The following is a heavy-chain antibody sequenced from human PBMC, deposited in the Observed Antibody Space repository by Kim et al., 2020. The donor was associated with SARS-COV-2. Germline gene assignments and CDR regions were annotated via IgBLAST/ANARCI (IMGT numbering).Heavy chain of an antibody. V-gene: IGHV1-2*02. D-gene: IGHD3-10*01. Sequence: NYAQKFQGRVTMTRDTSISTAYMELSRLRSDDTAVYYCARVTFLMGLGYWGQGTLVTVSS. CDR3: ARVTFLMGLGY. J-gene: IGHJ4*02.